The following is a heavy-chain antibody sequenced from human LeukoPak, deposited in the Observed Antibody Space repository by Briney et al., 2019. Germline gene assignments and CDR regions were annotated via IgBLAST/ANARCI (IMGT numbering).Heavy chain of an antibody. CDR3: ARDGESYHLDY. CDR2: ISSSSSYI. D-gene: IGHD1-26*01. V-gene: IGHV3-21*01. J-gene: IGHJ4*02. CDR1: GFTFSSYS. Sequence: GGSLRLSCAASGFTFSSYSMNWVRQAPGKGLEWVSSISSSSSYIYYADSVKGRFTISRDNAKNSLYLQVNSLRAEDTAVYYCARDGESYHLDYWGQGTLVTVSS.